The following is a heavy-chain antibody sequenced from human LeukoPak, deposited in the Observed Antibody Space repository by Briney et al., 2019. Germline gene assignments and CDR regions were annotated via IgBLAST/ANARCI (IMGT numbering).Heavy chain of an antibody. D-gene: IGHD3-16*01. CDR2: IYSGGSP. V-gene: IGHV4-4*07. Sequence: PSETLSLTCTVSGGSISTYYWSWIRQPAGKGLEWIGRIYSGGSPNYNPSLKSRVSMSEDTSKNQFSLKLSSVTAADTAVYYCAREWGSIHYWGQGTLVTVSS. CDR3: AREWGSIHY. J-gene: IGHJ4*02. CDR1: GGSISTYY.